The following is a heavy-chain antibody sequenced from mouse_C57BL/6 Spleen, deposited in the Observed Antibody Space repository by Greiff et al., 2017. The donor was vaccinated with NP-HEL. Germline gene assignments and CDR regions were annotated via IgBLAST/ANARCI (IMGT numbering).Heavy chain of an antibody. J-gene: IGHJ2*01. CDR1: GFTFSDYG. Sequence: DVQLVESGGGLVKPGGSLKLSCAASGFTFSDYGMHWVRQAPEKGLEWVAYISSGSSTIYYADTVKGRFTISRDNAKNTLFLQMTSLRSEDTAMYYWATYYDYDGPLDYWGQGTTLTVSS. CDR2: ISSGSSTI. V-gene: IGHV5-17*01. D-gene: IGHD2-4*01. CDR3: ATYYDYDGPLDY.